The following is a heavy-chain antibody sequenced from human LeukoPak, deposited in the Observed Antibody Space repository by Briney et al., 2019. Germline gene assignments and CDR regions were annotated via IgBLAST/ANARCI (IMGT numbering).Heavy chain of an antibody. CDR3: ARVGSWDAFDI. D-gene: IGHD1-26*01. CDR2: ISSSSSYI. J-gene: IGHJ3*02. CDR1: GFTVSSYS. V-gene: IGHV3-21*01. Sequence: GGSLRLSCAASGFTVSSYSMNWVRQAPGKGLEWGSSISSSSSYIYYADSVTGRFTISRDNAKNSLYLQMNSLRAEDTAVYYCARVGSWDAFDIWGQGTMVTVSS.